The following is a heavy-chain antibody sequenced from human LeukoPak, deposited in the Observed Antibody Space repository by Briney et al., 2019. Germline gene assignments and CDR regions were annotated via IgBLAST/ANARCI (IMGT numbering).Heavy chain of an antibody. V-gene: IGHV3-74*01. D-gene: IGHD5-18*01. CDR1: GFTFSNFR. CDR2: INSDGSRT. CDR3: ARVITGSTYGQFDY. J-gene: IGHJ4*02. Sequence: PGGSLRLSCAASGFTFSNFRMHWVRQAPGKGLVWVSRINSDGSRTNYADCVKGRFTISRDNAKNTVFLQMNSLRAEDAAVYYCARVITGSTYGQFDYWGQGALATVSS.